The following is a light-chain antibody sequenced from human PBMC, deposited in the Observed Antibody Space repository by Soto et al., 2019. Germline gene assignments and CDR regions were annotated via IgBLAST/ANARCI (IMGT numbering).Light chain of an antibody. V-gene: IGLV1-40*01. CDR2: GNS. Sequence: QSVLTQPPSVSGAPGQRVTISYTGSSSNIGAGYDVHWYQQLPGTAPKLLIYGNSNRPSRVPDRFSGSKSGTSASLAITGLQAEDEADYYCQSYDSSLSDVVFGGGTKLTVL. CDR1: SSNIGAGYD. CDR3: QSYDSSLSDVV. J-gene: IGLJ2*01.